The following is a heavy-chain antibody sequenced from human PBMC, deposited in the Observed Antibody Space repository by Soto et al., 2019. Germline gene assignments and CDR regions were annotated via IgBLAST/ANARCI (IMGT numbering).Heavy chain of an antibody. V-gene: IGHV2-5*01. CDR2: IYWNDDK. Sequence: QITLKESGPTLVRPTQTLTLTCTFSGFSLSTSGLGVGWIRQPPGKALEWLALIYWNDDKRYSPSLKARLTITKDTSKNHVVLTMTNMDHVDTATYYCAHRPSGWYLFDYWGQGTLVTVSS. D-gene: IGHD6-19*01. J-gene: IGHJ4*02. CDR1: GFSLSTSGLG. CDR3: AHRPSGWYLFDY.